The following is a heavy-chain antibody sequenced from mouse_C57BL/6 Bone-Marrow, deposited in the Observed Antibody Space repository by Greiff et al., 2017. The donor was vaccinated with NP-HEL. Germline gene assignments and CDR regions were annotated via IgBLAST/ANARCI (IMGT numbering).Heavy chain of an antibody. Sequence: QVQLQQPGAELVRPGSSVKLSCKASGYTFTSYWMDWVKQRPGQGLEWIGNIYPSDSETHYNQKFKDKATLTVDKSSSTAYMQLSSLTSEDSAVYYCARGRWLLGFDYWGQGTTLTVSS. CDR1: GYTFTSYW. CDR3: ARGRWLLGFDY. J-gene: IGHJ2*01. V-gene: IGHV1-61*01. D-gene: IGHD2-3*01. CDR2: IYPSDSET.